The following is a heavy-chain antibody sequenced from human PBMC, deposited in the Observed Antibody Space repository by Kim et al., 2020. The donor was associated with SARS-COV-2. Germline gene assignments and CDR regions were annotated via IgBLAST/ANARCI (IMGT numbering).Heavy chain of an antibody. CDR3: AKDILWWRTGMDV. J-gene: IGHJ6*02. D-gene: IGHD2-21*01. V-gene: IGHV3-9*01. Sequence: YADSVKGRFTISRDNAKNSLYLQMNSLRAEDTALYYCAKDILWWRTGMDVWGQGTTVTVSS.